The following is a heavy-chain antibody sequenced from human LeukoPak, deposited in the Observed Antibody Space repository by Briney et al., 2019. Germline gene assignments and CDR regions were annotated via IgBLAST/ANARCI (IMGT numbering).Heavy chain of an antibody. CDR3: ARASPSVSKYYYDSSGYYDY. CDR1: GGTFSSYA. J-gene: IGHJ4*02. D-gene: IGHD3-22*01. Sequence: VKVSCKASGGTFSSYAISWVRQAPGQGLEWMGGIIPIFGTANYAQKFQDRVTITTDESTSTAYMELSSLRSEDTAVYYCARASPSVSKYYYDSSGYYDYWGQGTLVTVSS. V-gene: IGHV1-69*13. CDR2: IIPIFGTA.